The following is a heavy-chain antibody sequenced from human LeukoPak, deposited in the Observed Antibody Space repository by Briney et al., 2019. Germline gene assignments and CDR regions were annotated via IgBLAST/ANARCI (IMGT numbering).Heavy chain of an antibody. Sequence: GGSLRLSCAASGFTFSSYAMSWVRQAPGKGLEWVSAISGSGGSTYYADSVKGRFTISRDNSKNTLYLHMNSLRVEDTAVYYCARSNGWYLDYWGQGTLVTVSS. D-gene: IGHD6-19*01. CDR2: ISGSGGST. CDR1: GFTFSSYA. J-gene: IGHJ4*02. V-gene: IGHV3-23*01. CDR3: ARSNGWYLDY.